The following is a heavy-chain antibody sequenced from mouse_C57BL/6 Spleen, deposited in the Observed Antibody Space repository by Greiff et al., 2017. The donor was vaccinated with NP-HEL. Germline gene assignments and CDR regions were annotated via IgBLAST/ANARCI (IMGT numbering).Heavy chain of an antibody. CDR1: GYTFTSYW. J-gene: IGHJ2*01. CDR2: IVPSDSNT. D-gene: IGHD4-1*01. CDR3: ARSLGRYYFDY. V-gene: IGHV1-69*01. Sequence: QVQLQQPGAELVMPGASVKLSCKASGYTFTSYWMHWVKQRPGQGLEWIGEIVPSDSNTNYNQKFKGKSTLTVDTSSSTAYMQLSSLTAEDSAVYYCARSLGRYYFDYWGQGTTLTVSS.